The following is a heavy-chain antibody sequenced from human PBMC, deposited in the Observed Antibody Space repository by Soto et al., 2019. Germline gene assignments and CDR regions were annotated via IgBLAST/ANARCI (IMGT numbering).Heavy chain of an antibody. CDR3: ARGHLGITTTGTWYDFDY. CDR2: IYYSGRT. V-gene: IGHV4-59*07. Sequence: SDTLSLTCTVSGDSISSYYWTWIRQPPGKGLEYIGYIYYSGRTYYNPSLKSRVTISVDTSKNQFSLKLSSVTAADTAVYYCARGHLGITTTGTWYDFDYWGQGTLVTVSS. CDR1: GDSISSYY. D-gene: IGHD2-15*01. J-gene: IGHJ4*02.